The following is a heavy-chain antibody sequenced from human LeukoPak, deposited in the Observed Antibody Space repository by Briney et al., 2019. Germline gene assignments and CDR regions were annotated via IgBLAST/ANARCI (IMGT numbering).Heavy chain of an antibody. D-gene: IGHD2/OR15-2a*01. V-gene: IGHV3-30*03. Sequence: GRSLRLSCAASGFTFSSFGMHWVRQAPGKGLEWVAVISYDGGKKYFADSVKGRFTISRDNSKNTLYLEMNSLRSEDTAVYYCARDRCTSTTCYLFDYWGQGTLVIVSS. J-gene: IGHJ4*02. CDR1: GFTFSSFG. CDR3: ARDRCTSTTCYLFDY. CDR2: ISYDGGKK.